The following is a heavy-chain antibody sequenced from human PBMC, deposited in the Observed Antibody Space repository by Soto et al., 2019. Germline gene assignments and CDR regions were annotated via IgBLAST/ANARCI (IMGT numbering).Heavy chain of an antibody. J-gene: IGHJ4*02. D-gene: IGHD3-3*01. V-gene: IGHV4-4*02. Sequence: QVQLQESGPGLVKPSGTLSLTCAVSSGSISNDNWWSWVRQAPGKGLEWIGEIFHSGSTNYNPSLKSRVTISVDRSKNQFSLKLSSVTAADTAVYYCVGNGYYCLDHWGQGTLVTVSS. CDR1: SGSISNDNW. CDR2: IFHSGST. CDR3: VGNGYYCLDH.